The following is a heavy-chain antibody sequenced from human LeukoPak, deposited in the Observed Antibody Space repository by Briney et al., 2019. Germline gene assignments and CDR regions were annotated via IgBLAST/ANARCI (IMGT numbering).Heavy chain of an antibody. Sequence: GGCLRPSCAASGFTFNSYAMSWVRQAPGKGLEWVSAISGSGGSTYYADSVKGRFTISRDNSKNTLYLQMNSLRAEDTAVYYCAKEEGEQWLARGEYFDYWGQGTLVTVSS. D-gene: IGHD6-19*01. CDR3: AKEEGEQWLARGEYFDY. V-gene: IGHV3-23*01. J-gene: IGHJ4*02. CDR1: GFTFNSYA. CDR2: ISGSGGST.